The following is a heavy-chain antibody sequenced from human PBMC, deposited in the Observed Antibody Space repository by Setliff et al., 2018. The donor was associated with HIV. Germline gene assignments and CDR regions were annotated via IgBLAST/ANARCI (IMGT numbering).Heavy chain of an antibody. J-gene: IGHJ6*02. CDR1: GFTFSSYA. CDR3: GRDGGVGWVFTYGMDV. CDR2: ISGSGGST. Sequence: HPGGSLRLSCAASGFTFSSYAMSWVRQAPGKGLEWVSAISGSGGSTYYADSVKGRFTISRDNSKHTLYLQRNSLGAEDTAAYCCGRDGGVGWVFTYGMDVWGQGTLVTVSS. D-gene: IGHD3-16*01. V-gene: IGHV3-23*01.